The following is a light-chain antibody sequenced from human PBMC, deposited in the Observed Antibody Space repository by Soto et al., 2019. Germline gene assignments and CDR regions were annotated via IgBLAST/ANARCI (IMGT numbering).Light chain of an antibody. V-gene: IGLV2-14*01. CDR2: EVS. J-gene: IGLJ3*02. Sequence: QSVLTQPASVSGSPGQSITISCTGTSSDIGGYNFVSWYQHHQGKAPKLIIYEVSNRPSGVSNRVSGSKSGNTASLTISGLQAEDEADYYCSSYTRSSTLVFGGGTKLTV. CDR3: SSYTRSSTLV. CDR1: SSDIGGYNF.